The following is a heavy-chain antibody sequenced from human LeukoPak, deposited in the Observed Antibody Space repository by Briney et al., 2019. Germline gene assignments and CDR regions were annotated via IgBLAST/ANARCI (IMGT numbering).Heavy chain of an antibody. V-gene: IGHV4-39*01. CDR3: ARPPGIAAAWLDP. CDR2: IDNSGST. J-gene: IGHJ5*02. CDR1: GGSISGSSYN. D-gene: IGHD6-13*01. Sequence: PSETLSLTCTVSGGSISGSSYNWGWIRQPPGKGLEWIGSIDNSGSTYYNPSLKNRVTISVDTSKDQFSMNLPSVTAADTAVYYCARPPGIAAAWLDPWGQGTLVTVSS.